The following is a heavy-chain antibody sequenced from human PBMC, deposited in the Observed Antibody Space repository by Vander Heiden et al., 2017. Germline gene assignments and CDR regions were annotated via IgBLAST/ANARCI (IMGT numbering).Heavy chain of an antibody. J-gene: IGHJ4*02. Sequence: EVQRLESGGGLVQPGGSLRLSCAAYGFTFSSYAMSWVRQAPGKGLEWVSAISGSGGSTYYADSVKGRFTISRDNSKNTLYLQMNSLRAEDTAVYYCAKEGLYDTWRAGDYWGQGTLVTVSS. D-gene: IGHD3-9*01. CDR2: ISGSGGST. CDR1: GFTFSSYA. CDR3: AKEGLYDTWRAGDY. V-gene: IGHV3-23*01.